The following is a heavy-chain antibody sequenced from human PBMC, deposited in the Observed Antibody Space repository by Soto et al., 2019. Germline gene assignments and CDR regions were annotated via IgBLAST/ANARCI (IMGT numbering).Heavy chain of an antibody. Sequence: QVQLHESGPGLVKPSGTLSLTCAVSGGSISSSNWWSWVRQPPGKGLEWIGEIYHSGSTNYNPPLKSRVTISVDKSTNQLSLKLSSVTAADTAVYYCARDYMVRGVMRWFDPWGQGTLVTVSS. CDR1: GGSISSSNW. J-gene: IGHJ5*02. V-gene: IGHV4-4*02. D-gene: IGHD3-10*01. CDR3: ARDYMVRGVMRWFDP. CDR2: IYHSGST.